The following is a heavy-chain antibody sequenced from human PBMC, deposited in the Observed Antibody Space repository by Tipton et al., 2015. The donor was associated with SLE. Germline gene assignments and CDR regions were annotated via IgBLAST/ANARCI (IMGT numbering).Heavy chain of an antibody. V-gene: IGHV1-46*01. CDR1: GYTFTNYY. J-gene: IGHJ4*02. CDR2: INPSGGST. D-gene: IGHD3-3*01. CDR3: ARSSIFGAVSRFDY. Sequence: QLVQSGAEVKKPGASVKVSCKASGYTFTNYYMHWVRQAPGQGLEWMGIINPSGGSTSYAQKLQGRVTMTTDTSTSTAYMELRSLRSDDTAVYYCARSSIFGAVSRFDYWGQGTLVTVSS.